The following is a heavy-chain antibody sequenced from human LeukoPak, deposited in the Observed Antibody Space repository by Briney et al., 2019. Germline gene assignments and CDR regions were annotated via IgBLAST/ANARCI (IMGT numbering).Heavy chain of an antibody. Sequence: GALRLSFTGRLFPFNMWAMNWLLQAPGQRLEGVSGISRGGETREYAESVKWRVTVSRDAYKNMVVLQMNDLRPEDPAVYYFQAEDGIRDCSEGVCMEGYYFDYWGQGSLVTVSS. CDR2: ISRGGETR. CDR3: QAEDGIRDCSEGVCMEGYYFDY. CDR1: LFPFNMWA. V-gene: IGHV3-23*01. D-gene: IGHD2-8*01. J-gene: IGHJ4*02.